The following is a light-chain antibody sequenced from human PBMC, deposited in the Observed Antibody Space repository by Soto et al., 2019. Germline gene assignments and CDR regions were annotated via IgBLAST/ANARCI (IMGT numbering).Light chain of an antibody. CDR2: RVT. Sequence: QSALTQPASVSGSPGQSITISCSGVSGDVGNYNLVSWYQQHPGKAPKLLMFRVTERPSGVPDRFSGSKSGNTASLTVSGLQAEDEADYYCCAYAGINTVIFGGGTKLTVL. J-gene: IGLJ2*01. V-gene: IGLV2-23*02. CDR1: SGDVGNYNL. CDR3: CAYAGINTVI.